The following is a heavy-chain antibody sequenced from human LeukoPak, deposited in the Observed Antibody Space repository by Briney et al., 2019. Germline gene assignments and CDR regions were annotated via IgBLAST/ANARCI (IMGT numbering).Heavy chain of an antibody. Sequence: GGSLRLSCAASGFALSSHWMTWVRQVPGRGPEWVANVNRDGSEAYYLDSVKGRFTISKDNAKNSLYLQMNSLRAENTALYHCARNNGMDVWGQGTTVIVSS. CDR2: VNRDGSEA. CDR1: GFALSSHW. V-gene: IGHV3-7*03. CDR3: ARNNGMDV. J-gene: IGHJ6*02.